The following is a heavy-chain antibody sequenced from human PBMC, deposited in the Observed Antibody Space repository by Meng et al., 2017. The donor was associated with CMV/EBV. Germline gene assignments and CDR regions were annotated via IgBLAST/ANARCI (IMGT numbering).Heavy chain of an antibody. D-gene: IGHD6-6*01. J-gene: IGHJ2*01. CDR1: GGAISSSNG. CDR3: ARGKVGSSSLWYFDL. CDR2: SYHSGST. Sequence: SGGAISSSNGWSWVRQPPGKGLEWIGESYHSGSTNYNPSLKSRVTISVDKSKNQFSLKLSSVTAADTAVYYCARGKVGSSSLWYFDLWGRGTLVTVSS. V-gene: IGHV4-4*02.